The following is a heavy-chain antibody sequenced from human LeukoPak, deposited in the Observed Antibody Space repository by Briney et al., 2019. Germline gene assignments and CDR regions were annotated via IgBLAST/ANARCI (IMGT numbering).Heavy chain of an antibody. CDR2: ISYDGSNK. CDR3: AGYCSDDNCPMFGD. D-gene: IGHD2-15*01. CDR1: GFTFSSYG. J-gene: IGHJ4*02. Sequence: PGGSLRLSCAASGFTFSSYGMHWVRQAPGKGLEWVAVISYDGSNKYYADSVKGRFTISRDNSKNTLYLQMNSLRAEDTAVYYCAGYCSDDNCPMFGDWGQGTLVTVSS. V-gene: IGHV3-30*03.